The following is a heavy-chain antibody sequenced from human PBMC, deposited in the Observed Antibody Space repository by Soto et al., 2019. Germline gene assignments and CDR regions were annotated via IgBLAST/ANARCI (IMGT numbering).Heavy chain of an antibody. CDR1: GGSISSNNYY. V-gene: IGHV4-61*05. CDR2: IYYSGST. Sequence: SETLSLTCTVSGGSISSNNYYWGWIRQPPGKGLEWIGYIYYSGSTNYNPSLKSRVTISVDTSKNRFSLKLSSVTAADTAVYYCARHIDYWGQGTLVTVS. J-gene: IGHJ4*02. CDR3: ARHIDY.